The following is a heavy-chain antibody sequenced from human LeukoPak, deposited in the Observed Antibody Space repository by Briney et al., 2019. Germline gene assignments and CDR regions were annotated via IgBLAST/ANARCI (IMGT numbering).Heavy chain of an antibody. V-gene: IGHV3-7*04. CDR3: ARVQTGTTNWFDP. CDR2: INRDGSGK. CDR1: GFTLSTYW. D-gene: IGHD1-1*01. J-gene: IGHJ5*02. Sequence: QPGESLRLSCAASGFTLSTYWMSWVRQAPGKGLECVVNINRDGSGKYYVDSVRGRFTISRDNAKNSLYLQMNSLRAEDTAVYYCARVQTGTTNWFDPWGQGTLVTVSS.